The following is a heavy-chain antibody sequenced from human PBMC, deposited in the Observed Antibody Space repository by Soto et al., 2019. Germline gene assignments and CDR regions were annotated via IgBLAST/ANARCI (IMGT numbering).Heavy chain of an antibody. Sequence: PGGSLRLSCAASGFTFSSYGMHWVRQAPGKGLEWVAAISGSGGSTYYADSVKGRFTISRDNSKNTLYLQMNSLRAEDTAVYYCATLSAFDYWGQGTLVTVSS. CDR2: ISGSGGST. CDR3: ATLSAFDY. CDR1: GFTFSSYG. J-gene: IGHJ4*02. V-gene: IGHV3-23*01.